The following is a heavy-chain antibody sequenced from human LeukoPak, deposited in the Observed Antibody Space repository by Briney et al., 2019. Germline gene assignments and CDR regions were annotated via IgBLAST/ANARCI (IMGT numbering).Heavy chain of an antibody. CDR2: INPNSGGT. D-gene: IGHD3-9*01. CDR1: GYTFTAYY. J-gene: IGHJ3*02. Sequence: ASVKVSCKASGYTFTAYYIHWVRQAPGQGLEWMGWINPNSGGTNYSQKFQGRVTMTRDTSISTAYMELSRLRSDDTAVYYCARAPTILKAFDIWGQGTMVTVSS. V-gene: IGHV1-2*02. CDR3: ARAPTILKAFDI.